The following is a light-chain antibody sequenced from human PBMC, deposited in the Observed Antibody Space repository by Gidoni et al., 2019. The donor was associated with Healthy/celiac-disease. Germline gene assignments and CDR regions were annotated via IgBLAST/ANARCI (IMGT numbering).Light chain of an antibody. CDR2: KAS. J-gene: IGKJ2*01. V-gene: IGKV1-5*03. Sequence: DIQMTQPPSTLSASVGDRVTITCRASQSISSWLAWYQQKPGKAPKLLIYKASSLESGVPSRFSGSGSGTEFTLTISSLQPDDFATYYCQQYNSYPYTFGQVTKLEIK. CDR1: QSISSW. CDR3: QQYNSYPYT.